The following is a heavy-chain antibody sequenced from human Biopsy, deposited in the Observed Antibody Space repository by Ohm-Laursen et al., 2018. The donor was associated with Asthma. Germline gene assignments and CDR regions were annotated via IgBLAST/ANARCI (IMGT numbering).Heavy chain of an antibody. D-gene: IGHD4-17*01. CDR2: HGHEEGGT. CDR3: ASDFPKDYVRYNFQF. J-gene: IGHJ4*02. V-gene: IGHV1-24*01. CDR1: GYSLTDLS. Sequence: ATVKISCKVSGYSLTDLSMHWVRQAPGQGLGWMGGHGHEEGGTVNARRFQGRVTMTEDTSTDTAYMELSSLSSDDTAVYYCASDFPKDYVRYNFQFWGQGTLVTVSS.